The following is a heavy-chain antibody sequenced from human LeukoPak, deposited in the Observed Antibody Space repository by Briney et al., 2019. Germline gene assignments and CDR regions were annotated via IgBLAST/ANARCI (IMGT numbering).Heavy chain of an antibody. CDR3: ARAEAGIAARLSRYYYYYMDV. V-gene: IGHV4-39*07. D-gene: IGHD6-6*01. Sequence: SETLSLTCTVSGGSISSSSYYWGWIRQPPGKGLEWIGSIYYSGSTYYNPSLKSRVTISVDTSKNQFSLKLSSVTAADTAVYYCARAEAGIAARLSRYYYYYMDVWGKGTTVTVSS. CDR1: GGSISSSSYY. CDR2: IYYSGST. J-gene: IGHJ6*03.